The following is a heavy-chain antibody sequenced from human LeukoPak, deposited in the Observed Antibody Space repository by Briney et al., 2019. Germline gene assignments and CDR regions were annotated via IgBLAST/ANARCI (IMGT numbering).Heavy chain of an antibody. J-gene: IGHJ5*02. CDR2: ISYSGST. Sequence: SETLSLTCTVSGVSFSSSSYYWGVIRQPPGEGLEWIGSISYSGSTFYSPSLKSRVTMSVDTSKNQFSLKLSSVTAADTAVYYCGRRGSGLNWFDPWGQGTLVTVSS. CDR1: GVSFSSSSYY. D-gene: IGHD6-25*01. CDR3: GRRGSGLNWFDP. V-gene: IGHV4-39*01.